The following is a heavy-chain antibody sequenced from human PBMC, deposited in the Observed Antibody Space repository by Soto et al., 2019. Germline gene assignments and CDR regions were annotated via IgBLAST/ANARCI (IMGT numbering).Heavy chain of an antibody. CDR1: DGSISSYY. Sequence: QVQLQESGPGLVKPSETLSLTCTVSDGSISSYYWSWIRQPPGKGLEWIGYIYYSGSTNYNPSLKSRVTISVDTSKNQFSLKLSSVTAADTAVYYCATPSIWAGSGYQTWGQGTLVTVSS. J-gene: IGHJ5*02. D-gene: IGHD3-22*01. CDR2: IYYSGST. V-gene: IGHV4-59*08. CDR3: ATPSIWAGSGYQT.